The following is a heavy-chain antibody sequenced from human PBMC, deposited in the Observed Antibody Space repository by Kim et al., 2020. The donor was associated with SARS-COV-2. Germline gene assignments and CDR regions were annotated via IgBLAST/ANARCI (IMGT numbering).Heavy chain of an antibody. V-gene: IGHV4-4*02. D-gene: IGHD6-13*01. CDR1: GGSISSSNW. CDR3: ARGLAAAGSKGGFDP. Sequence: SETLSLTCAVSGGSISSSNWWSWVRQPPGKGLEWIGEIYHSGSTNYNPSLKSRVTISVDKSKNQFSLKLSSVTAADTAVYYCARGLAAAGSKGGFDPWGQGTLVTVSS. J-gene: IGHJ5*02. CDR2: IYHSGST.